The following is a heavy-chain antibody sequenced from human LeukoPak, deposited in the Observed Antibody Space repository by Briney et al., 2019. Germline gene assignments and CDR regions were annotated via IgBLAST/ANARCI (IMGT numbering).Heavy chain of an antibody. J-gene: IGHJ4*02. D-gene: IGHD3-22*01. CDR1: GFTVSSNY. CDR2: IYSGGST. CDR3: ARGRGYYDSSGDYFFDY. V-gene: IGHV3-66*01. Sequence: GGSLRLSCAASGFTVSSNYMNWVRQAPGKGLEWVSVIYSGGSTYYADSVKGRFTISRDNSRNTLYLQMKSLRAEDTAVYYCARGRGYYDSSGDYFFDYWGQGTLVTVSS.